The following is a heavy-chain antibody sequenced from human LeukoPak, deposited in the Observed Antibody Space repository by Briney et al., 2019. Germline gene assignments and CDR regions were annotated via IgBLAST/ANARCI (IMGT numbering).Heavy chain of an antibody. CDR1: GGSFSGYY. CDR2: INHSGST. Sequence: SETLSLTCAVYGGSFSGYYWSWIRQPPGKGLEWIGEINHSGSTNYNPSLKSRVTISVDTSKNQFSLKLSSVTAADTAVYYCARVHAPRNIWSGEYWGQGTLVTVSS. V-gene: IGHV4-34*01. CDR3: ARVHAPRNIWSGEY. D-gene: IGHD3-10*01. J-gene: IGHJ4*02.